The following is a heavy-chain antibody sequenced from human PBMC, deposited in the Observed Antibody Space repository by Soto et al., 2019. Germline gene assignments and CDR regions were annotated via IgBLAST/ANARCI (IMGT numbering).Heavy chain of an antibody. Sequence: SETLSLTCTVSSDSISSYYWIWIRQSPGKGLEWIGYTDYSGNTNYNPSLKSRVTISGDTSKNQFSLRLSSVTAEDTAVYFCARVGTGTSTWTPFDYLGQGTLVTVSS. CDR3: ARVGTGTSTWTPFDY. CDR2: TDYSGNT. V-gene: IGHV4-59*12. CDR1: SDSISSYY. D-gene: IGHD2-2*01. J-gene: IGHJ4*02.